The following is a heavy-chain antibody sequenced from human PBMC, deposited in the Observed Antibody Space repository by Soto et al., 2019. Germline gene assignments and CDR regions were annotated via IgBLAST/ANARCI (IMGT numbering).Heavy chain of an antibody. J-gene: IGHJ4*02. Sequence: GGSLRLSCAASGFTFSSYGMHWVRQAPGKGLEWVAVISYDGSNKYYADSVKGRFTISRDNSKNTLYLQMNSLRAEDTAVYYCARDARAWSRDYWGQGTLVTVSS. CDR3: ARDARAWSRDY. CDR2: ISYDGSNK. D-gene: IGHD2-8*02. V-gene: IGHV3-30*03. CDR1: GFTFSSYG.